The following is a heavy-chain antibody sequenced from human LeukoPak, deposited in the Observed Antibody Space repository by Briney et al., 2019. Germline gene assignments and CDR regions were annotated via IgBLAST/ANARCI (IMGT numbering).Heavy chain of an antibody. CDR2: ISSSSSTI. D-gene: IGHD6-13*01. V-gene: IGHV3-48*01. CDR1: GFTFSSYS. J-gene: IGHJ6*03. CDR3: ARDSGIAAAGTTYYYYYYYMDV. Sequence: RGSLRLSCAASGFTFSSYSMNWVRQAPGKGLEWVSYISSSSSTIYYADSVKGRFTISRDNAKNSLYLQMNSLRAEDTAVYYCARDSGIAAAGTTYYYYYYYMDVWGKGTTVTVSS.